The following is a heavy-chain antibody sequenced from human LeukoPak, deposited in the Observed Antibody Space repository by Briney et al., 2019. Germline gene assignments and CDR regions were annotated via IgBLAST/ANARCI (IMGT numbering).Heavy chain of an antibody. CDR1: GFTVSSNY. CDR3: ARDSSLYCNGDNCQWGFDL. J-gene: IGHJ3*01. D-gene: IGHD2-15*01. V-gene: IGHV3-7*01. Sequence: PGGSLRLSCAASGFTVSSNYMSWVRQAPGKGLEWVADIKGDGSKRYYVNSMKGRFTITRDNAKNSLYLEMNSLRVEDTAVYYCARDSSLYCNGDNCQWGFDLWGQGTVVTVSS. CDR2: IKGDGSKR.